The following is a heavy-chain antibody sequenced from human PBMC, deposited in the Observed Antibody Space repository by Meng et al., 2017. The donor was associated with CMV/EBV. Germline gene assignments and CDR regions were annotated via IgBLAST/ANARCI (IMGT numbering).Heavy chain of an antibody. CDR3: ARVYCSTTSCQYFDY. Sequence: SLRLSCAVSGDSISSSNWWSWVRQPPEKGLEFVGEISHSGNANYNPSLKSRVTISVDKSKNQFSLRLSSVTAADTAVYYCARVYCSTTSCQYFDYWGQGTMVTVSS. CDR2: ISHSGNA. J-gene: IGHJ4*02. V-gene: IGHV4-4*02. CDR1: GDSISSSNW. D-gene: IGHD2-2*01.